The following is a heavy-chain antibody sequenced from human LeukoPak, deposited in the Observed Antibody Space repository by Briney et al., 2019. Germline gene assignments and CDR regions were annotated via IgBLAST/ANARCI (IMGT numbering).Heavy chain of an antibody. J-gene: IGHJ4*02. CDR1: GGSIRNYF. CDR3: ARESKSYDGSGYYHDY. CDR2: IYTSGST. Sequence: SETLSLTCSVSGGSIRNYFWSWIRQPAGKGLEWIGRIYTSGSTDYNPSLRSRVTMSVDTSRNQFSLKLTSVTAADTAVYYRARESKSYDGSGYYHDYWGQGTLVTVSS. V-gene: IGHV4-4*07. D-gene: IGHD3-22*01.